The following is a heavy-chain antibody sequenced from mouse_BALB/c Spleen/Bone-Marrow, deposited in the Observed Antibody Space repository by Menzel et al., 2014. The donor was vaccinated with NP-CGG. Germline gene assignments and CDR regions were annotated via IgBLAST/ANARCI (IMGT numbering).Heavy chain of an antibody. J-gene: IGHJ2*01. Sequence: QVTLKESGPGILQPSQTLSLTCSFSGFSLSTSGTGVSWIRQPSGKGLEWLAHIYWDDDKRNNPSLKSRLTISKDTSSNQVFLKITSVDTADTATYYCARSRDGNGFDYWGQGTTLTVSS. D-gene: IGHD2-1*01. V-gene: IGHV8-12*01. CDR3: ARSRDGNGFDY. CDR1: GFSLSTSGTG. CDR2: IYWDDDK.